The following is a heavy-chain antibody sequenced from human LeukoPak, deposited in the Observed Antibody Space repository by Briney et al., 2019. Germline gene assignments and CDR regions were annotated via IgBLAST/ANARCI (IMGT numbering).Heavy chain of an antibody. CDR2: ISSSGSTI. CDR1: GFTFSSYE. CDR3: ARGLRSICFDY. V-gene: IGHV3-48*03. Sequence: PGGSLRLSCAASGFTFSSYEMNWVRQAPGKGLEWVSYISSSGSTIYYADSVKGRFTISRDNAKNSLYLQMNSLRAEDTAVYYCARGLRSICFDYWGQGTLVTVSS. J-gene: IGHJ4*02. D-gene: IGHD3-9*01.